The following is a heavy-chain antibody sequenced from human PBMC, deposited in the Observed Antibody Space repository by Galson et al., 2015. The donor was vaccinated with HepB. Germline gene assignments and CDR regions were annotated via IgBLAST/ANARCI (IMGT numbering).Heavy chain of an antibody. D-gene: IGHD2-2*01. CDR1: GYTFTSYG. V-gene: IGHV1-18*01. Sequence: SVKVSCKASGYTFTSYGISWVRQAPGQGLEWMGWISAYNGNTNYAQKLQGRVTMTTDTSTSTAYMELRSLRSDDTAVYYCARAPVPAAAIFVFDYWGQGTLVTVSS. CDR3: ARAPVPAAAIFVFDY. CDR2: ISAYNGNT. J-gene: IGHJ4*02.